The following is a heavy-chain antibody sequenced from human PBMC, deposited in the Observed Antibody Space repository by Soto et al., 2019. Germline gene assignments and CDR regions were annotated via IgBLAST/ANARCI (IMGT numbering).Heavy chain of an antibody. CDR2: ISSSSSYI. CDR3: ARTYSGGPYYFDY. Sequence: EVQLVESGGGLVKPGGSLRLSCAASGFTFSSYTMNWVRQAPGKGLEWVSSISSSSSYIYYADSVKGRFTISRDNAKNSLCLQMNSLRAEDTAVYYCARTYSGGPYYFDYWGQGTLVTVSS. CDR1: GFTFSSYT. J-gene: IGHJ4*02. V-gene: IGHV3-21*01. D-gene: IGHD1-26*01.